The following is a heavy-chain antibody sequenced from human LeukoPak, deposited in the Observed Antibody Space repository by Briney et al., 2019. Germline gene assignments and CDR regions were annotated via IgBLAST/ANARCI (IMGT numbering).Heavy chain of an antibody. CDR3: AKRGTGYNHFDY. CDR1: GLTFSSYG. J-gene: IGHJ4*02. D-gene: IGHD3/OR15-3a*01. Sequence: GGSLRLSCAASGLTFSSYGMSWVRQAPGKGLVWVSGISGSGGSTFYADSVKGRFTISRDNSKNTLYLQMNSLRAEDTAVYYCAKRGTGYNHFDYWGQGTLVTVSS. CDR2: ISGSGGST. V-gene: IGHV3-23*01.